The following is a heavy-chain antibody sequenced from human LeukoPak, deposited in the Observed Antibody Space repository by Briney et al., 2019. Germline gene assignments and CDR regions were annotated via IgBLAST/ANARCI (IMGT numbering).Heavy chain of an antibody. CDR2: IIPILGIA. CDR3: ARDFAGKEYGDYAGGDFDY. J-gene: IGHJ4*02. V-gene: IGHV1-69*04. CDR1: GGTFSSYA. Sequence: RASVKVSCKASGGTFSSYAISWVRQAPGQGLEWMGRIIPILGIANYAQKFQGRVTITADKSTSTAYMELSSLRSEDTAVYYCARDFAGKEYGDYAGGDFDYWGQGTLVTVSS. D-gene: IGHD4-17*01.